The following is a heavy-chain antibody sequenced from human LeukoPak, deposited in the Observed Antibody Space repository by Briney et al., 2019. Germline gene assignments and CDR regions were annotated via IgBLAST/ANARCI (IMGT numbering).Heavy chain of an antibody. CDR3: AKAGFSSSWSKPDNWFDP. D-gene: IGHD6-13*01. J-gene: IGHJ5*02. Sequence: GGSLRLSCAASGFTFSSYAMSWVRQAPGKGLEWVSAISGSGDNTYYADSVKGRFTISRDNSKNTLYLQMNSLRAEDTAVYFCAKAGFSSSWSKPDNWFDPWGQGTLVTVSS. CDR1: GFTFSSYA. CDR2: ISGSGDNT. V-gene: IGHV3-23*01.